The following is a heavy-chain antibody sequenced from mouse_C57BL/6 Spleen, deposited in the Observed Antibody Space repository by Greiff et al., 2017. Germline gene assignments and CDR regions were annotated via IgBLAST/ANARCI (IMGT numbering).Heavy chain of an antibody. CDR2: INPSTGGT. CDR1: GYSFTGYY. Sequence: EVQLQQSGPELVKPGASVKISCKASGYSFTGYYMNWVKQSPEKSLEWIGEINPSTGGTTYNQKFKAKATLTVDKSSSTAYMQLKSLTSEDSAVYYCARFAWCAYWGQGTLVTVSA. V-gene: IGHV1-42*01. J-gene: IGHJ3*01. CDR3: ARFAWCAY.